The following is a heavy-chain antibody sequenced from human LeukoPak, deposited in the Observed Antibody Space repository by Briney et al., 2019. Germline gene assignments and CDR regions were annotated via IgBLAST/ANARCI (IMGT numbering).Heavy chain of an antibody. D-gene: IGHD4-17*01. CDR2: ISTDGGST. Sequence: GGSLRLSCSASGFTFSNYPMHWVRQAPGKGLEYVSSISTDGGSTYYADSVKGGFTISRDNSKNTLNLQMSSLRGEDTAVYYCVKRGRQGDYAYDYWGQGTLVTVSS. CDR1: GFTFSNYP. V-gene: IGHV3-64D*06. J-gene: IGHJ4*02. CDR3: VKRGRQGDYAYDY.